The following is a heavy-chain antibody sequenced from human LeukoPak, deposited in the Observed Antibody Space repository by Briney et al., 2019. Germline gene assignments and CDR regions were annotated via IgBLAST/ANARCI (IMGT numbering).Heavy chain of an antibody. D-gene: IGHD4-17*01. V-gene: IGHV3-21*01. CDR1: GFTFSSYS. Sequence: GGSLRLSCAASGFTFSSYSMNWVRQAPGKGLEWVWSISSSSGDIYYADSVTGRSTIPRDNAQNSLYLQTHRPRAEDTAVYYCARAYGDYGMDVWGQGTTVTVSS. CDR2: ISSSSGDI. J-gene: IGHJ6*02. CDR3: ARAYGDYGMDV.